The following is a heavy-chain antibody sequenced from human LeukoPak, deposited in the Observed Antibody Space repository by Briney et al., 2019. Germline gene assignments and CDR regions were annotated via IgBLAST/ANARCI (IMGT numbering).Heavy chain of an antibody. J-gene: IGHJ3*02. Sequence: SETLSLTCTVSGGSISSSSYYWGWTRQPPGKGLEWIGSIFYSGSVYYNPSLKSRVTIFVDTSKNQFSLKLSSVTAADTAVYYCAREYGSYYDSSGYMAFDIWGQGTMVTVSS. V-gene: IGHV4-39*07. D-gene: IGHD3-22*01. CDR3: AREYGSYYDSSGYMAFDI. CDR1: GGSISSSSYY. CDR2: IFYSGSV.